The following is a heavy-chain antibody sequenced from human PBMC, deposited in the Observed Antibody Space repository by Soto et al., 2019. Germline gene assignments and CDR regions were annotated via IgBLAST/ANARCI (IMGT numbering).Heavy chain of an antibody. Sequence: SGPTLVNPTQTLTLTCTFSGFSPTTGGVGVGWIRQPPGKALEWLALIYWNDDKRYSPSLRGRLTITKDTSKNQVVLAMTNMDPVDTATYYCAHHTITPATNWFDPWGLGTLVTVSS. V-gene: IGHV2-5*01. J-gene: IGHJ5*02. CDR2: IYWNDDK. CDR3: AHHTITPATNWFDP. D-gene: IGHD2-2*01. CDR1: GFSPTTGGVG.